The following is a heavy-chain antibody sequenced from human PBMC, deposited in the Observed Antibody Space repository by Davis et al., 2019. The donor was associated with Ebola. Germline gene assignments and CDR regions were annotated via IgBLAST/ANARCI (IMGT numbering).Heavy chain of an antibody. J-gene: IGHJ4*02. Sequence: PGGSLRLSCAASGFTFNTYWMSWVRQAPGKGLEWVANINQDGSADFYGDSVKGRFTISRDNAKNSLFLQMNSLRTEDTAFYYCVRGWFGEVWGFYYDYWGRGTLVTVSS. CDR2: INQDGSAD. CDR1: GFTFNTYW. CDR3: VRGWFGEVWGFYYDY. V-gene: IGHV3-7*04. D-gene: IGHD3-10*01.